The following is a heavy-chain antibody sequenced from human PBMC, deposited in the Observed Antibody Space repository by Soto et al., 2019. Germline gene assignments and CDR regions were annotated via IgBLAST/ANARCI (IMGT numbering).Heavy chain of an antibody. CDR3: EGRSDSDSPVGY. Sequence: GESLKISCKGSGYSFTSYWISWVRQMPGKGLEWMGRIDPSDSSTNSSPSFQGHVTTSADKSITTAYLQWSSLKASNTAMYYCEGRSDSDSPVGYWGQGTPVPVSS. J-gene: IGHJ4*02. CDR2: IDPSDSST. D-gene: IGHD2-21*02. V-gene: IGHV5-10-1*01. CDR1: GYSFTSYW.